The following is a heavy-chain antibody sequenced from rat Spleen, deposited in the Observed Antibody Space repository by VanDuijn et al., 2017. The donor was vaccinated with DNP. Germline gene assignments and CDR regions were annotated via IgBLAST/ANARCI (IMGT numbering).Heavy chain of an antibody. V-gene: IGHV5-22*01. CDR2: ISYEGFTT. CDR1: GFSFSDHY. J-gene: IGHJ2*01. D-gene: IGHD4-3*01. Sequence: EVQLVESGGGLVQPGRSLKLSCVASGFSFSDHYMAWVRQSPKRGLEWVASISYEGFTTYYGDSVKGRFTISRDNAKSTLYLQMNSLRSEDMATYYCVRWNSGHFDYWGQGVMVTVSS. CDR3: VRWNSGHFDY.